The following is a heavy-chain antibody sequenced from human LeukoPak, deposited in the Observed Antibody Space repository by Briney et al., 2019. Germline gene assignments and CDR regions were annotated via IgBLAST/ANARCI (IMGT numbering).Heavy chain of an antibody. Sequence: GGSLRLSCAASGFTFSSYGMSWVRQAPGKGLEWVSAISGSGGSTYYADSVKGRFTISRDNSKNTLYLQMNSLRAEDTAVYYCAKGAEFLDYFDITPDYWGQGTLVTVSS. CDR3: AKGAEFLDYFDITPDY. CDR1: GFTFSSYG. J-gene: IGHJ4*02. D-gene: IGHD3-3*01. CDR2: ISGSGGST. V-gene: IGHV3-23*01.